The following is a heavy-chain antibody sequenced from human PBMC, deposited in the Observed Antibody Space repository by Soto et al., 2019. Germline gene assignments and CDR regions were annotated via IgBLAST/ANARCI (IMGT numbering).Heavy chain of an antibody. CDR2: INAGNGNT. CDR1: GYTFTSYA. J-gene: IGHJ4*02. V-gene: IGHV1-3*01. CDR3: AGSPVITMIVVVPYYFDY. D-gene: IGHD3-22*01. Sequence: ASVKVSCKASGYTFTSYAMHWVRQAPGQRLEWMGWINAGNGNTKYSQKFQGRVTITRDTSASTAYMELSSLRSEDTAVYYCAGSPVITMIVVVPYYFDYWGQGTLVTVSS.